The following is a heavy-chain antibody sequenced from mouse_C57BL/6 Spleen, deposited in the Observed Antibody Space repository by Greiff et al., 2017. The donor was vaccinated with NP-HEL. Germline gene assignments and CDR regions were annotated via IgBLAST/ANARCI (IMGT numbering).Heavy chain of an antibody. CDR1: GFNIKDYY. D-gene: IGHD1-1*01. V-gene: IGHV14-2*01. CDR3: APDYGSSYGAMDD. J-gene: IGHJ4*01. Sequence: EVQLMESGAELVKPGASVKLSCTASGFNIKDYYMHWVKQRTEQGLEWIGRIDPEDGETKYAPKFQGKATITADTSSNTAYLQLSSLTSKDTAVYYCAPDYGSSYGAMDDWGQGTSVTVYS. CDR2: IDPEDGET.